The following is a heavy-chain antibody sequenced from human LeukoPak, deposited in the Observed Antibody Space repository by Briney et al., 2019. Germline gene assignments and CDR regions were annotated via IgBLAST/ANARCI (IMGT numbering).Heavy chain of an antibody. CDR1: GFTFSSYA. CDR2: ITTNGGRT. Sequence: GGSLRLSCAASGFTFSSYAMQWVRQAPGKGLEYVSAITTNGGRTYYANSVKGRFTISRDNSKNTLYLQMGSLRAEDMAVYYCARDLVVGATAFDFWGQGTLVTVSS. J-gene: IGHJ3*01. D-gene: IGHD1-26*01. CDR3: ARDLVVGATAFDF. V-gene: IGHV3-64*01.